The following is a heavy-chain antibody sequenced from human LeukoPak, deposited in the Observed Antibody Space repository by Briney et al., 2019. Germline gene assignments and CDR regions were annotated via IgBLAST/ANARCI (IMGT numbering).Heavy chain of an antibody. D-gene: IGHD2-15*01. V-gene: IGHV3-21*01. CDR2: ISSSSYI. Sequence: GGPLRLSCAASGFTFSSYSMNWVRQAPGKGLEWVSSISSSSYIYYADSVKGRFTISRDNAKNSLYLQMNSLRAEDTAVYYCASPADCSGGSCYSNYYYYMDVWGKGTTVTVSS. J-gene: IGHJ6*03. CDR3: ASPADCSGGSCYSNYYYYMDV. CDR1: GFTFSSYS.